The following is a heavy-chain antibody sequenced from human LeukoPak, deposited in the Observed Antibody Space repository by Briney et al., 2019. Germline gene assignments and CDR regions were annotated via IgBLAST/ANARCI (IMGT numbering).Heavy chain of an antibody. CDR2: IYYSGST. CDR1: GGSISSSSYY. D-gene: IGHD6-13*01. V-gene: IGHV4-39*01. J-gene: IGHJ2*01. Sequence: SETLSLTCTVSGGSISSSSYYWGWIRQPPGKGLEWIGSIYYSGSTYYNPSLKSRVTISVDTSKNQFSLKLSSVTAADTAVYYCARPGSSWWYWYFDLWGRGTLVTVSS. CDR3: ARPGSSWWYWYFDL.